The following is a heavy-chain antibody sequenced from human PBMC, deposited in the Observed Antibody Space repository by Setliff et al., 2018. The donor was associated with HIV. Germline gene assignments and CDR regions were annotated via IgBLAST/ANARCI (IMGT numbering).Heavy chain of an antibody. J-gene: IGHJ4*02. CDR3: ARGPALTTVTDPFDY. CDR2: ISSNGDTT. V-gene: IGHV3-64*02. CDR1: GFTFSSYA. D-gene: IGHD4-4*01. Sequence: PGGSLRLSCAASGFTFSSYAMHWVRQAPGKGLEYVSGISSNGDTTYYADSVKGRFTISRDNSKNTLFLQMGSLRPEDMAVYYCARGPALTTVTDPFDYWGQGTLVTVSS.